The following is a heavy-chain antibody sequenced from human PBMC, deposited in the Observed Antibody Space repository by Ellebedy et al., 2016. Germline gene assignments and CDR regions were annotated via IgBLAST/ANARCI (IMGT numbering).Heavy chain of an antibody. CDR1: GFTFSSYW. Sequence: GGSLRLXXAASGFTFSSYWMSWVRQAPGKGLEWVANIKQDGSEKYYVDSVKGRFTISRDNAKNSLYLQMDSLRADDTAVYYCARDLVTMALRFYYYGMDVWGQGTTVTVSS. CDR2: IKQDGSEK. CDR3: ARDLVTMALRFYYYGMDV. J-gene: IGHJ6*02. D-gene: IGHD3-10*01. V-gene: IGHV3-7*01.